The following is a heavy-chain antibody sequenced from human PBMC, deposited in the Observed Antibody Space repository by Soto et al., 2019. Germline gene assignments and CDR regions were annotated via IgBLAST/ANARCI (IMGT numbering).Heavy chain of an antibody. V-gene: IGHV1-18*01. J-gene: IGHJ4*02. Sequence: ASVKVSCKASGYTFTSYGISWVRQAPGQGLEWMGWISAYNGNTNYVQKLQGRVTMTTDTSTSTAYMELRSLRSDDTAVYYCARVDRDYYGSGSSDYWGQGTLVTVSS. CDR1: GYTFTSYG. CDR3: ARVDRDYYGSGSSDY. CDR2: ISAYNGNT. D-gene: IGHD3-10*01.